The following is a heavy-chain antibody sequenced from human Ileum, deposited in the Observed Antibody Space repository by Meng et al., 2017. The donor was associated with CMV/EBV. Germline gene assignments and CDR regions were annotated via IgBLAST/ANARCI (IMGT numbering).Heavy chain of an antibody. J-gene: IGHJ5*02. CDR3: AGDGGFSDP. CDR1: GFTVSGNS. Sequence: VWCVGGVVAHLGVSMSLSCAASGFTVSGNSMNWVRQAPGKGLEWVSLMYSSGSTKYADSVKGRFTISRDNSKNTLYFQMNSLRVEDTAVYYCAGDGGFSDPWGQGTLVTVSS. V-gene: IGHV3-66*01. CDR2: MYSSGST. D-gene: IGHD3-16*01.